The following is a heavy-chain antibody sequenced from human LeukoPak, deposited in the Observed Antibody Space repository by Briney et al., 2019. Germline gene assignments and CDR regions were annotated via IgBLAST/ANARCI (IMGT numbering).Heavy chain of an antibody. V-gene: IGHV4-39*01. CDR2: IYYSGAT. D-gene: IGHD4-17*01. J-gene: IGHJ4*02. CDR1: GDSITSSSYY. CDR3: ARAGLNGDVDY. Sequence: SETLSLTCSVSGDSITSSSYYWGWIRQPPGKGLEWIGTIYYSGATYYNPSLKSQVTLSVDTSKNQFSLTLSSVTAADTAVYYCARAGLNGDVDYWGQGTLVTVSS.